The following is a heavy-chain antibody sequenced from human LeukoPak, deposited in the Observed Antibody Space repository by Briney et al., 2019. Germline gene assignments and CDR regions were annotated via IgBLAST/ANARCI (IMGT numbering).Heavy chain of an antibody. J-gene: IGHJ4*02. D-gene: IGHD5-18*01. Sequence: PSETLFLTCTVSGGSISSSSYYWGWIRQPPGKGLEWIGSIYYSGSTYYNPSLKSRVTISVDRSKNQFSLRVNSVTAADTAVYFCARRYSYGFYYFDYWGQGTLVTVSS. CDR2: IYYSGST. CDR1: GGSISSSSYY. V-gene: IGHV4-39*07. CDR3: ARRYSYGFYYFDY.